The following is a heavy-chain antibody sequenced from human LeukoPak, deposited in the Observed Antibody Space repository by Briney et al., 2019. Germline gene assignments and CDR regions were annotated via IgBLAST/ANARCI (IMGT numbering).Heavy chain of an antibody. D-gene: IGHD2-2*01. V-gene: IGHV3-23*01. CDR2: ISSTGGTA. J-gene: IGHJ6*03. CDR1: GFTLSSSS. Sequence: GGSLRLSCVASGFTLSSSSMHWVRQAPGKGLEWVSAISSTGGTAYYADSVKGRFTISRDNSKNTLYLQMNSLRAEDTAVYYCAKDWGDCSSTSCYSVYYYMDVWGKGTTVTISS. CDR3: AKDWGDCSSTSCYSVYYYMDV.